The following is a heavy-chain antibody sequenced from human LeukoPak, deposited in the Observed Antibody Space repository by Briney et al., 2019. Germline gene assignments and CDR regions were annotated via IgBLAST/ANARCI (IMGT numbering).Heavy chain of an antibody. CDR2: ISVSGDGK. CDR1: GFTFSSYA. D-gene: IGHD3-3*01. Sequence: GGSLRLSCAASGFTFSSYAMSWVRQAPGKGLESVSAISVSGDGKYYAESVKGRFTISRDNSKNTLYLQMNSLRAEDTAVYYCAKVGFSEMEWLLYSDHWGQGTLVTVSS. V-gene: IGHV3-23*01. CDR3: AKVGFSEMEWLLYSDH. J-gene: IGHJ4*02.